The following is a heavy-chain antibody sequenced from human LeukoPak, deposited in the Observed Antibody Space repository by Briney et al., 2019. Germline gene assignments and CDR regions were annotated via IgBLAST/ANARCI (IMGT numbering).Heavy chain of an antibody. D-gene: IGHD3-22*01. Sequence: ASVKVSCKASGGTFSSYAISWVRRAPGQGLEWMGGIIPIFGTANYAQKFQGRVTITTDESTSTAYMELSSLRSEDTAVYYCASPSSTYSSGYLYWGQGTLVTVSS. CDR3: ASPSSTYSSGYLY. V-gene: IGHV1-69*05. J-gene: IGHJ4*02. CDR2: IIPIFGTA. CDR1: GGTFSSYA.